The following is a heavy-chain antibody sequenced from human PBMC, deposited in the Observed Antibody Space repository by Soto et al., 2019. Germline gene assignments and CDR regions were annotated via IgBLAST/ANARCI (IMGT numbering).Heavy chain of an antibody. CDR3: ARLGILEWLSNPTGLDP. V-gene: IGHV1-18*01. J-gene: IGHJ5*02. CDR1: GYTFTSYG. D-gene: IGHD3-3*01. Sequence: ASVKVSCKASGYTFTSYGISWVRQAPGQGLEWMGWISAYNGNTNYAQKLQGRVTMTTDTSTSTAYMELRSLRSDDTAVYYCARLGILEWLSNPTGLDPWGQGTLVTVSS. CDR2: ISAYNGNT.